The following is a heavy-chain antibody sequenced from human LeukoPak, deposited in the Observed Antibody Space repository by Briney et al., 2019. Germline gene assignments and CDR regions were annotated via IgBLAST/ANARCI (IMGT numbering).Heavy chain of an antibody. CDR3: ATSVGTTGTT. J-gene: IGHJ4*02. CDR1: AGSISSYY. Sequence: KPSETLSLTCTVSAGSISSYYWNWLRQSPGKGLEWIGYTYYTGTTKYNPSLTSRVTISIDTSKNQFSLKLSSVTAADTAVYYCATSVGTTGTTWGQGTLVIVSS. D-gene: IGHD1-1*01. CDR2: TYYTGTT. V-gene: IGHV4-59*08.